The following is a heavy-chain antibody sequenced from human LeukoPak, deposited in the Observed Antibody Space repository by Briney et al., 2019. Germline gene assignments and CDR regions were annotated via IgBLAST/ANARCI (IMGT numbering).Heavy chain of an antibody. CDR1: GFTFSRFR. Sequence: PGGSLRLSCAASGFTFSRFRMSWVRQAPGKGLEWVANIKQDGSEKYYVDSVKGRFTISRDNAKNSLYLQMNSLRAEDTAVYYCARRYFDYWGQGTLVTVSS. J-gene: IGHJ4*02. V-gene: IGHV3-7*01. CDR3: ARRYFDY. CDR2: IKQDGSEK.